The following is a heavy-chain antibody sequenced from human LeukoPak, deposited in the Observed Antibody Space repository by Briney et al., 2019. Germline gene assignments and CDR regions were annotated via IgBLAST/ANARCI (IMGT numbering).Heavy chain of an antibody. CDR1: GFTFSSYS. V-gene: IGHV3-21*01. CDR3: ARPRVGAIEY. D-gene: IGHD1-26*01. J-gene: IGHJ4*02. Sequence: GGSLRLSCAASGFTFSSYSMNRVRQAPGKGLEWVSSISSSSSYIYYADSVKGRFTISRDNAKNSLYLQMNSLRAEDTAVYYCARPRVGAIEYWGQGTLVTVSS. CDR2: ISSSSSYI.